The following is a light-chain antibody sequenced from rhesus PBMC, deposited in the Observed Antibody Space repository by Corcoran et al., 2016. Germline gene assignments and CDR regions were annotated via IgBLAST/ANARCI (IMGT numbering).Light chain of an antibody. V-gene: IGLV1-60*01. J-gene: IGLJ1*01. CDR1: SSNIGSNS. CDR2: SND. Sequence: QSVLTQPPSASEAARKSVIISCSGSSSNIGSNSVSWYQQVPGTAPKVLIYSNDQRPSGVSARFSGSKSGTSASLAISGLQNADEADYYCAAWDASLTGYILGTGTRRTVL. CDR3: AAWDASLTGYI.